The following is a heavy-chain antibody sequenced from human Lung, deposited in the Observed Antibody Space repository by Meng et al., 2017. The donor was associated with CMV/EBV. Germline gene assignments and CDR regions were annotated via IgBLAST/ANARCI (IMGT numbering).Heavy chain of an antibody. CDR1: GFTFSSYH. J-gene: IGHJ4*02. CDR2: ITSSDTYK. Sequence: GEXXKISCAASGFTFSSYHMSWVRQAPGKGLEWVSSITSSDTYKYYPDSLKGRFTISRDNARKLLYLQINNLRAEDTAVYYCAREFSSGYLYFDFWGQGPLVTVSS. V-gene: IGHV3-21*01. D-gene: IGHD3-9*01. CDR3: AREFSSGYLYFDF.